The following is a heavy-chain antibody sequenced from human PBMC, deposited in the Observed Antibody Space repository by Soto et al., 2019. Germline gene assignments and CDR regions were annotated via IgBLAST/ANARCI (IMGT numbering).Heavy chain of an antibody. Sequence: SSDTLSVTWAVLGGSFSGYYWSCILQPPGKGLEWIGEMNHSGSTNYNPSLKSRVTISVDTSKNQFSLKLSSVTAADTAVYYCARSYCSGGSCYPPPGPGYFDYWGQGTLVTVSS. CDR2: MNHSGST. CDR3: ARSYCSGGSCYPPPGPGYFDY. D-gene: IGHD2-15*01. CDR1: GGSFSGYY. V-gene: IGHV4-34*01. J-gene: IGHJ4*02.